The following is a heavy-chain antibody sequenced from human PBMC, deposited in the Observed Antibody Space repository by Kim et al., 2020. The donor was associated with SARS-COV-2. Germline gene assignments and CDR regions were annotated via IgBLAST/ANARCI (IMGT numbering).Heavy chain of an antibody. V-gene: IGHV3-48*02. CDR2: ISSSSSTI. D-gene: IGHD2-8*01. J-gene: IGHJ5*02. CDR1: GFTFSSYS. Sequence: GGSLRLSCAASGFTFSSYSMNWVRQAPGKGLEWVSYISSSSSTIYYADSVKGRFTISRDNAKNSLYLQMNSLRDEDTAVYYCARDNRYRYCTNGVCYRWFDPWGQGTLVTVSS. CDR3: ARDNRYRYCTNGVCYRWFDP.